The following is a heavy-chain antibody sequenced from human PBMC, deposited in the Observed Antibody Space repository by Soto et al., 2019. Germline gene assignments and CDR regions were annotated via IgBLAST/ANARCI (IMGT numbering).Heavy chain of an antibody. CDR1: GGSMRSYY. CDR3: AGIGEDVYYGMDV. D-gene: IGHD2-21*01. Sequence: PSETLSLTCSVSGGSMRSYYWNWLRQPAGKGLEWIGRIYSRGDTNYNPSVKSRVTMSVDTSRNEFSLRLNSVTAADTAVYYCAGIGEDVYYGMDVWGQGTTVTVSS. CDR2: IYSRGDT. V-gene: IGHV4-4*07. J-gene: IGHJ6*02.